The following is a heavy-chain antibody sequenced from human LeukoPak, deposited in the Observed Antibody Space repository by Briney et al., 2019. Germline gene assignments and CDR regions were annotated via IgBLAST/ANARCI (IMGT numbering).Heavy chain of an antibody. J-gene: IGHJ4*02. CDR1: GGTSSSYA. D-gene: IGHD2-21*02. V-gene: IGHV1-69*05. CDR2: IIPIFGTA. Sequence: SVKVSCKASGGTSSSYAISWVRQAPGQGLEWMGRIIPIFGTANYAQKFQGRVTITTDESTSTAYMELSSLRSEDTAVYYCARSVLVTAILNYWGQGTLVTVSS. CDR3: ARSVLVTAILNY.